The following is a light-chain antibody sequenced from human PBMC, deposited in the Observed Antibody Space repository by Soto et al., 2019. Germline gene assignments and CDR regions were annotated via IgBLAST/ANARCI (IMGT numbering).Light chain of an antibody. CDR2: GAS. J-gene: IGKJ1*01. V-gene: IGKV3-15*01. Sequence: EIVLTQSPGALSLSPWDRATLSCSASQSVSSNLAWYQQKPGQPPRLLIYGASTRATGIPARFSGSGSGTEFPLTIRRLQSEDFEVYYCQQYNNSPQTICQGTKVDIK. CDR3: QQYNNSPQT. CDR1: QSVSSN.